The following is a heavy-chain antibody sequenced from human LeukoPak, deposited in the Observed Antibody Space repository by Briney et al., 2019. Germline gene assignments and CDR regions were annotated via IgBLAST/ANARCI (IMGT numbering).Heavy chain of an antibody. D-gene: IGHD2-2*01. CDR3: AREGTDCSSTSCQTDY. V-gene: IGHV1-18*01. J-gene: IGHJ4*02. CDR1: GYTFTSYG. Sequence: ASVKVSCKASGYTFTSYGISWVRQAPGQGLEWMGWISAYNGNTNYAQKLQGRVTMTTDTSTSTACMELRSLRSDDTAVYYCAREGTDCSSTSCQTDYWGQGTLVTVSS. CDR2: ISAYNGNT.